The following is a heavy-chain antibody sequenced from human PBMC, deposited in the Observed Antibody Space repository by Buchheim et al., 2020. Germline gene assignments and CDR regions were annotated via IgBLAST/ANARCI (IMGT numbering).Heavy chain of an antibody. D-gene: IGHD3-10*01. CDR2: ISGTGGAP. V-gene: IGHV3-23*01. J-gene: IGHJ4*02. Sequence: EVQLLESGGGLVRPGGSLRVSCAASGFSFTSYGVSWVRQAPGKGLEWVAIISGTGGAPYYADSVKGRFTISSDSSKRTVFLQMNDPRVEDTAVYYCAKDLLHSSSWWGVFDSWGQGT. CDR3: AKDLLHSSSWWGVFDS. CDR1: GFSFTSYG.